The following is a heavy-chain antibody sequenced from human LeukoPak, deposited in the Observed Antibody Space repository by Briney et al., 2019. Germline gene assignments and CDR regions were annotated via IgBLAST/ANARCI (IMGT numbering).Heavy chain of an antibody. V-gene: IGHV3-64D*09. CDR1: GFTLSNCV. J-gene: IGHJ4*02. CDR2: ITSNGGST. D-gene: IGHD3-10*01. Sequence: GGSLRLSCSASGFTLSNCVMHWVRQAPGKGLEYVSAITSNGGSTYYAESVKGRFTFSRDNSKNTLYLQMSSLRAEDTAVYYCVKEGGRVHYGSGGFFDSWGQGTLVTVSS. CDR3: VKEGGRVHYGSGGFFDS.